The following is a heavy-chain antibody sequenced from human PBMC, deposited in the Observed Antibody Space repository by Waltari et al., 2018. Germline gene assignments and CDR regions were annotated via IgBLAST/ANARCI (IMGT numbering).Heavy chain of an antibody. Sequence: EVQLVESGGGLVQPGGSLRLSWAASGFRLSDYGMNWVRQAPGKGLEWLSFISSSGPTIHYADSVKGRFTVSRDNTKNSLSLQMNSLRAEDTAVYYCARVWGVTTSDFWGQGTLVTVSS. V-gene: IGHV3-48*03. CDR1: GFRLSDYG. D-gene: IGHD4-17*01. J-gene: IGHJ4*02. CDR2: ISSSGPTI. CDR3: ARVWGVTTSDF.